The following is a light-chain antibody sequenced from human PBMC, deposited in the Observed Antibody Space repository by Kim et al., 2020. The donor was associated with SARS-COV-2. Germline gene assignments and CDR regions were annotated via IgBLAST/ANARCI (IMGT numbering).Light chain of an antibody. Sequence: NFMLTQPHSVSESPGKTVTISCTRSSGSIASNYVQWYQQRPGSAPTTVIYEDNQRPSGVPDRFSGSIDSSSNSASLTISGLKTEDEADYYCQSYDSGSNQEVFGGGTQLTVL. CDR3: QSYDSGSNQEV. CDR1: SGSIASNY. CDR2: EDN. V-gene: IGLV6-57*04. J-gene: IGLJ2*01.